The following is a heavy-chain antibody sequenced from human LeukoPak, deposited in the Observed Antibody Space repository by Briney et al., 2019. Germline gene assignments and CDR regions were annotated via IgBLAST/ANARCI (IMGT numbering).Heavy chain of an antibody. V-gene: IGHV4-61*09. Sequence: PSQTLSLTCTVSGGSIRSDSYYWGWVRQPAGKGLEWIGEIYHSGSTNYNPSLKSRVTISVDKSKNQFSLKLSSVTAADTAVYYCARGRGYSSGWYRTSFDYWGQGTLVTVSS. D-gene: IGHD6-19*01. CDR3: ARGRGYSSGWYRTSFDY. J-gene: IGHJ4*02. CDR1: GGSIRSDSYY. CDR2: IYHSGST.